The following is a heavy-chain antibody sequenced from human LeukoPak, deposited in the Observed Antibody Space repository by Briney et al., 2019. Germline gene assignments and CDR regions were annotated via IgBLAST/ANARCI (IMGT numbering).Heavy chain of an antibody. CDR3: ARESLYSSTSMDV. Sequence: GKSLRLSCAASGFTFSTYGMHWVRQAPVKGLDWVAVISYDGNNKYYTDSVKGRFTISRDNSKNTLYLQMDSLRPEDTAVYYCARESLYSSTSMDVGGKGPTVTVSS. CDR1: GFTFSTYG. J-gene: IGHJ6*04. D-gene: IGHD6-13*01. V-gene: IGHV3-30*03. CDR2: ISYDGNNK.